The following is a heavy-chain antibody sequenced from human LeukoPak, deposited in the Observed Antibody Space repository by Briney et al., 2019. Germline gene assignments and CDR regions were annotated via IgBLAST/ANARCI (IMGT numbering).Heavy chain of an antibody. J-gene: IGHJ4*02. CDR1: GFSLSTCGVG. V-gene: IGHV2-5*01. Sequence: SGPTLVNPTQTLTLTCPFSGFSLSTCGVGVVWIRQPPGKGLEWLALINSNDDKRYRPSLKSRLTITKDTSKNQVILTMTNMDPVDTATYYCAHRRSGMGSIFFDSWGQGTPVSVSS. CDR2: INSNDDK. CDR3: AHRRSGMGSIFFDS. D-gene: IGHD5-24*01.